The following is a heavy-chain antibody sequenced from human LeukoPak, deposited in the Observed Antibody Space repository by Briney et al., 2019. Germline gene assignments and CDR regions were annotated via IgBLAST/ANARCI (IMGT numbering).Heavy chain of an antibody. Sequence: ASVKVSCKASGYTFTSYAMHWLRQAPGQRLEWMGWINAGNGNTKYSQRFQGRVTITRDTSASSDYMELSSLRSEDTAVYYCARARGGIAAADPFDYWGHGTLVTVSS. V-gene: IGHV1-3*01. CDR3: ARARGGIAAADPFDY. J-gene: IGHJ4*01. CDR1: GYTFTSYA. D-gene: IGHD6-13*01. CDR2: INAGNGNT.